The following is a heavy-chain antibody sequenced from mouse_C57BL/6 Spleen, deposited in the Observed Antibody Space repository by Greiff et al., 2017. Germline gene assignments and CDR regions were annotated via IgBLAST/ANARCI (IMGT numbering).Heavy chain of an antibody. D-gene: IGHD1-3*01. Sequence: VQLQQSGPGMVKPSQSLSLTCTVTGYSITSGYDWHWIRHFPGNKLEWMGYISYSGSTNYNPSLKSRISITHDTSKNHFFLKLNSVTTEDTATYYCARALRNYAMDYWGQGTSVTVSS. J-gene: IGHJ4*01. CDR1: GYSITSGYD. CDR3: ARALRNYAMDY. CDR2: ISYSGST. V-gene: IGHV3-1*01.